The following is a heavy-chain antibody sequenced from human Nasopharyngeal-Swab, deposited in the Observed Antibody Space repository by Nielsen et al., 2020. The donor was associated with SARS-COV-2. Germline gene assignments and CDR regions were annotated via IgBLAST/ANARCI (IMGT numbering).Heavy chain of an antibody. V-gene: IGHV4-34*01. CDR3: ARGSTMNGYYGMDV. Sequence: GSLRLSCTVSGGSITRHYWRWIRQSPGKGLECIGEINHRGSTNYNPSLKSRVTISVDTSKTQFSLKLSSVTAADTAVYYCARGSTMNGYYGMDVWGQGTTVTVSS. J-gene: IGHJ6*02. CDR2: INHRGST. CDR1: GGSITRHY. D-gene: IGHD3-22*01.